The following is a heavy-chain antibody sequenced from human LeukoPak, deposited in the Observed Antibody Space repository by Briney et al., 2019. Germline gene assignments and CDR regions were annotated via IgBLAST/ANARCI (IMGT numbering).Heavy chain of an antibody. Sequence: SETLSLTCTVSGGSISSYYWSWIRQPPGKGLEWIGYIYYSGSTNYNPSLKSRVTISVDTSKNQFSLKLSSVTAADTAVYYCAQARAAAGSPYNWFDPWGQGTLVTVSS. D-gene: IGHD6-13*01. V-gene: IGHV4-59*01. CDR2: IYYSGST. CDR1: GGSISSYY. J-gene: IGHJ5*02. CDR3: AQARAAAGSPYNWFDP.